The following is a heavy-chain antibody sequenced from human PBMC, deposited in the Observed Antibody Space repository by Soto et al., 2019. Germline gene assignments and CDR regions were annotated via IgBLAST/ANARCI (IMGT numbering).Heavy chain of an antibody. CDR1: GYSFTSYW. D-gene: IGHD3-10*01. V-gene: IGHV5-51*01. J-gene: IGHJ6*02. CDR2: IYPGDSDT. CDR3: AGGGFGELLHDYYYGMDV. Sequence: GESLKISCKGSGYSFTSYWIGWVRQMPGKGLEWMGIIYPGDSDTRYSPSFQGQVTISADKSISTAYLQWSSLKASDTAMYYCAGGGFGELLHDYYYGMDVWGQGTTVTVSS.